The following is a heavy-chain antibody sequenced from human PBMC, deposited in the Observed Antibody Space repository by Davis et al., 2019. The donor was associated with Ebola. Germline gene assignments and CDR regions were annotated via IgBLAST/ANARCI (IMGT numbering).Heavy chain of an antibody. D-gene: IGHD6-25*01. CDR2: INTNTGTP. J-gene: IGHJ4*02. CDR1: GYTFKNFA. V-gene: IGHV7-4-1*02. CDR3: ARGKRDY. Sequence: AASVKVSCKASGYTFKNFALMWVRQAPGQGLEWMGWINTNTGTPAYAQGFTGRFVFSLDTSVSTAYLQISSLKAEDTAVYYCARGKRDYWGQGTLVTVSS.